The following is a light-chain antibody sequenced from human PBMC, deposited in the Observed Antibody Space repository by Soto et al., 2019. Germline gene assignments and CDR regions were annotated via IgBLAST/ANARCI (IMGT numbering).Light chain of an antibody. Sequence: QSVLTQPASVSGSPGQSITISCTGTSSDVGGYNYVSWYQQHPGKPPKLMIYDVSNRPSGVSNRFSGSKSGNTASLTISGLQAEDEADYYCSSYTSSSTLGFGTGTKLTVL. CDR3: SSYTSSSTLG. CDR2: DVS. J-gene: IGLJ1*01. V-gene: IGLV2-14*01. CDR1: SSDVGGYNY.